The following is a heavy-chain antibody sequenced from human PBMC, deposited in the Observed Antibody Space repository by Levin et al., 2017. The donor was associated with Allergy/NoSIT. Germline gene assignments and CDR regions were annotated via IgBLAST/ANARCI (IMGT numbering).Heavy chain of an antibody. V-gene: IGHV4-59*01. D-gene: IGHD3-3*01. CDR2: IYYSGST. CDR1: GGSISSYY. CDR3: ARLKYDFWSGYYLSQCYFDY. Sequence: SETLSLTCTVSGGSISSYYWSWIRQPPGKGLEWIGYIYYSGSTNYNPSLKSRVTISVDTSKNQFSLKLSSVTAADTAVYYCARLKYDFWSGYYLSQCYFDYWGQGTLVTVSS. J-gene: IGHJ4*02.